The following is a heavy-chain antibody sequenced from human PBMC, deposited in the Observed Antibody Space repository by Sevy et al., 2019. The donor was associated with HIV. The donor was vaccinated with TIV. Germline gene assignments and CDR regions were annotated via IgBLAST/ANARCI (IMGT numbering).Heavy chain of an antibody. Sequence: GGSLRLSCAASGFILSSFAMHWVRQAPGKGLEWVAVISYDGSSKYYPDSVKGRFTISRDNAKNTLYLQMNRLRPEDTTVYLCAILGVDCVSTNCYGMRSLSFDFWGQGSLVTVSS. V-gene: IGHV3-30-3*01. J-gene: IGHJ4*02. CDR1: GFILSSFA. D-gene: IGHD2-2*01. CDR2: ISYDGSSK. CDR3: AILGVDCVSTNCYGMRSLSFDF.